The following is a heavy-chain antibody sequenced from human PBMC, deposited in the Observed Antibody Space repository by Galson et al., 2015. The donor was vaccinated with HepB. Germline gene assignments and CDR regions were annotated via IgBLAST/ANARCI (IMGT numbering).Heavy chain of an antibody. CDR2: ISGSGDTT. CDR3: TKRFDFFDY. V-gene: IGHV3-23*01. J-gene: IGHJ4*02. CDR1: GFTLSNYG. Sequence: SLRLSCAASGFTLSNYGMSWVRQAPGKGLEWVSAISGSGDTTSYAESVKGRFTISRDNSKNTLYLQMSSLRVEDTAVYYCTKRFDFFDYWGQGTLVTVSS. D-gene: IGHD3/OR15-3a*01.